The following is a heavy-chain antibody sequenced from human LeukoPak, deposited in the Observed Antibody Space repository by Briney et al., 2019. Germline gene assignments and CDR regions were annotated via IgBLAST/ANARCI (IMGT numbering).Heavy chain of an antibody. Sequence: SETLSLTCTVSGGSISSYYWSWIRQPPGKGLEWIGYIYYSGSTNYNPSLKSRVTISVDTSKNQFSLKLSSVTAADTAVYYCARIPPEATILAFDIWGQGTMVTVSS. J-gene: IGHJ3*02. D-gene: IGHD5-24*01. V-gene: IGHV4-59*01. CDR2: IYYSGST. CDR1: GGSISSYY. CDR3: ARIPPEATILAFDI.